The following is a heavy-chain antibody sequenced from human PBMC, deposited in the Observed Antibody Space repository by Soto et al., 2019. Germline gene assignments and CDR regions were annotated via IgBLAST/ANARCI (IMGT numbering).Heavy chain of an antibody. V-gene: IGHV3-30*03. D-gene: IGHD3-10*01. CDR3: ALVGLWFGEAVLDY. Sequence: QVQLVESGGGVVQPGRSLRLSCAASGFTFSSYGMHWVRQAPGKGLEWVAVISYDGSNKYYADSVKGRFTISRDNSKNTLYLQMNSLRDEDTAVYYCALVGLWFGEAVLDYWGQGTLVTVSS. J-gene: IGHJ4*02. CDR2: ISYDGSNK. CDR1: GFTFSSYG.